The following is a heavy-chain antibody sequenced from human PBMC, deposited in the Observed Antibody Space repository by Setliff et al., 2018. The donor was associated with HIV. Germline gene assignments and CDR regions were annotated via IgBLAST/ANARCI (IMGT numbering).Heavy chain of an antibody. CDR3: AKRTFGSGRFDP. V-gene: IGHV4-39*01. CDR1: GASISSSSHH. D-gene: IGHD3-16*01. CDR2: IYYTGST. Sequence: SETLSLTCTVSGASISSSSHHWAWIRQPPGKGLEYIGNIYYTGSTHHNPSLESRVATSVDTSKNQFSLKLNSVTATDTAVYYCAKRTFGSGRFDPWGQGTLVTVSS. J-gene: IGHJ5*02.